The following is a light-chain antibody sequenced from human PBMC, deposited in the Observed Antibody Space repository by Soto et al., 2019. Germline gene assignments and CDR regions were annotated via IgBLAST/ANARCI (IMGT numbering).Light chain of an antibody. J-gene: IGKJ1*01. CDR2: AAS. CDR3: QQFYNYPRT. V-gene: IGKV1-6*01. Sequence: AFQMTQSPSSLSASVGDRVTITCGASQDIRNDLCWYQQKPGKAPRLLIYAASILQSGVPSRFSGSGSGTDFTLTISYLQSEDFGTYYCQQFYNYPRTFGQGTKVDIK. CDR1: QDIRND.